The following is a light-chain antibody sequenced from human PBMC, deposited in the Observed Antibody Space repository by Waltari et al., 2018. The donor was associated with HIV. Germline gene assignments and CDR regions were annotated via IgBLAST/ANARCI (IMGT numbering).Light chain of an antibody. Sequence: QSVLTQSPSASSNPGQTVTTSSAGGTSKIGTYSVNWYQRLPGTAPKTLLYTRNQRPSGVPDRFSGSVSGTSASLTITGLQPADEAYYYCASWDDTFNGPVFGGGTKLTVL. V-gene: IGLV1-44*01. CDR2: TRN. CDR3: ASWDDTFNGPV. J-gene: IGLJ3*02. CDR1: TSKIGTYS.